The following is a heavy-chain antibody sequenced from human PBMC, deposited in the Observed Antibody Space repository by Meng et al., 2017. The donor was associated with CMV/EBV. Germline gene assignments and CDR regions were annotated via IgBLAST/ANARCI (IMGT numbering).Heavy chain of an antibody. D-gene: IGHD3-22*01. V-gene: IGHV4-34*01. CDR2: INHSGST. J-gene: IGHJ4*02. Sequence: HVQLQQWGAGLLKSSETLSLTCAVYGGSFSGYYWSWIRQPPGKGLEWIGEINHSGSTNYNPSLKSRVTISVDTSKNQFSLKLSSVTAADTAVYYCARVWDSGWDYWGQGTLVTVSS. CDR1: GGSFSGYY. CDR3: ARVWDSGWDY.